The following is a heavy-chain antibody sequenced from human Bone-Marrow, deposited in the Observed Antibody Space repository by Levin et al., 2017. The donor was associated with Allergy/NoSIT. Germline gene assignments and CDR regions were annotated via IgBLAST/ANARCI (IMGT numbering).Heavy chain of an antibody. CDR2: IHYSGFT. CDR3: ARESRFDYDSWSADMGGYFDY. D-gene: IGHD3-3*01. J-gene: IGHJ4*02. CDR1: GGSTISHY. Sequence: SETLSLTCTVSGGSTISHYWSWIRQPPGKGLEWIGYIHYSGFTYYNPSLKSRVTISVDTSKNQFSLKLSSVTAADTAVYYCARESRFDYDSWSADMGGYFDYWGQGILVTVSS. V-gene: IGHV4-59*11.